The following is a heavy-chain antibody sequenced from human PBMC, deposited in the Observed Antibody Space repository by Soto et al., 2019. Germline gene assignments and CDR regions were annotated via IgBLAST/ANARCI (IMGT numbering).Heavy chain of an antibody. D-gene: IGHD6-19*01. Sequence: EVQLVESGGCLVQPGGSLKLSCAASGFTFSGSTIHWVRQTSGKGLEWVGRIPSKTNTYATAYAASVKGRFTISRDDSKNTAYLQMNSLKTGDTAVYYCTRQHLDVPVASAIDYWGQGTLVTVSS. J-gene: IGHJ4*02. V-gene: IGHV3-73*02. CDR3: TRQHLDVPVASAIDY. CDR1: GFTFSGST. CDR2: IPSKTNTYAT.